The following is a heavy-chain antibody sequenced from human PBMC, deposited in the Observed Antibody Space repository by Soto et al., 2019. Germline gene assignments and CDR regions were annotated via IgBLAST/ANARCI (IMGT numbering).Heavy chain of an antibody. CDR2: IHDSYST. Sequence: SETLSLTCTVSGGSVSSRSFYWSWLRQSPGRGLEWIGYIHDSYSTNYSPSLKRRVTISVDTSKNQFALRLRSVTTADTAVYYCARVPSRPLTAYDQGDWIPYYAMDVWGQGTTGTVSS. CDR3: ARVPSRPLTAYDQGDWIPYYAMDV. J-gene: IGHJ6*02. V-gene: IGHV4-61*01. CDR1: GGSVSSRSFY. D-gene: IGHD5-12*01.